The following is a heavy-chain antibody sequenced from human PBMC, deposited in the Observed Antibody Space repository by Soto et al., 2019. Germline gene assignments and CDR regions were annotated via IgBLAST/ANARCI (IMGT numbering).Heavy chain of an antibody. V-gene: IGHV3-30*18. D-gene: IGHD6-13*01. CDR2: ISYDGSNK. CDR3: AKDLEPGEYSSSWSGIDY. CDR1: GFTFSSYG. J-gene: IGHJ4*02. Sequence: QVQLVESGGGVVQPGRSLRLSCAASGFTFSSYGMHWVRQAPGKGLEWVAVISYDGSNKYYADSVKGRFTISRDNSKNKLYLQMNSLRAEDTAVYYCAKDLEPGEYSSSWSGIDYWGQGTLVTVSS.